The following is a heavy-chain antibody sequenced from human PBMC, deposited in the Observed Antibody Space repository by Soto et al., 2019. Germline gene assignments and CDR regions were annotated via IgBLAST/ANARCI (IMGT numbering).Heavy chain of an antibody. V-gene: IGHV4-59*01. Sequence: PSETLSLTCSVSGASITTYYWSWIRQPPGKGLEWIGSISYSGSTKYNPSLESRVMISLDTSKNQFSLRLTSVTAADTALYYCARDWDSSGLFDTWGQGALVTVSS. CDR1: GASITTYY. CDR2: ISYSGST. CDR3: ARDWDSSGLFDT. J-gene: IGHJ5*02. D-gene: IGHD3-10*01.